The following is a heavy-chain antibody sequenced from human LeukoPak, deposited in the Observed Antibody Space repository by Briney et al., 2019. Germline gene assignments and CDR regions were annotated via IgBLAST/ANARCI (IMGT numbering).Heavy chain of an antibody. D-gene: IGHD2-15*01. CDR3: ARVGATPAWYYYYYMDV. J-gene: IGHJ6*03. Sequence: GGSLRLSCAASGFTFSSYAMSWVRQAPGKGLEWVSIVRTTDPTTYYADSVKGRFTISRDNSKSTVYLQMNSLRAEDTALYYCARVGATPAWYYYYYMDVWGKGTTVTVSS. CDR1: GFTFSSYA. CDR2: VRTTDPTT. V-gene: IGHV3-23*01.